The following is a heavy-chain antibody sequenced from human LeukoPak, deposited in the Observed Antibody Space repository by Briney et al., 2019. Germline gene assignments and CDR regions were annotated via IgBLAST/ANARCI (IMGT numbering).Heavy chain of an antibody. CDR2: FYYSGST. Sequence: SETLSLTCAVSGGSISRSSYFWGWIRQPPGKGLEWIGSFYYSGSTYYNPSLKSRVTISVDTSKNQFSLKLSSVTAADTAVYFCARDYGDHAFDCWGQGTLVTVSS. CDR1: GGSISRSSYF. CDR3: ARDYGDHAFDC. J-gene: IGHJ4*02. V-gene: IGHV4-39*02. D-gene: IGHD4-17*01.